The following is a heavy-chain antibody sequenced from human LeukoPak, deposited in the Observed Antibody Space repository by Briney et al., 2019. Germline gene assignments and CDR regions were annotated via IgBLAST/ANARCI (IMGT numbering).Heavy chain of an antibody. CDR3: ARAGGSSGWYAFGY. J-gene: IGHJ4*02. D-gene: IGHD6-19*01. CDR1: GFTFGSCW. Sequence: GGSLRLSCAASGFTFGSCWMNWVRQTPGKGLEWVANINQDGSQKFYVDSVKGRFTISRDNANNSLYLQMNSLRAEDTAVYYCARAGGSSGWYAFGYWGQGTLVTVSS. CDR2: INQDGSQK. V-gene: IGHV3-7*01.